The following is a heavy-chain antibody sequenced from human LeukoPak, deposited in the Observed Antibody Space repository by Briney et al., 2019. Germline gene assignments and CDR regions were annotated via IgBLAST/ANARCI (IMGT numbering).Heavy chain of an antibody. CDR3: VRDSRYGSGWFEDGLDF. CDR2: INDRGST. Sequence: SETLSLTCTVSGDSVRSYYWSWIRQPPGQGLEWLGHINDRGSTNYNPSLQGRVTISIDTSKNQFSLKVNSVTAADTAVYYCVRDSRYGSGWFEDGLDFWGQGTTVTVSS. CDR1: GDSVRSYY. D-gene: IGHD6-13*01. V-gene: IGHV4-59*02. J-gene: IGHJ6*02.